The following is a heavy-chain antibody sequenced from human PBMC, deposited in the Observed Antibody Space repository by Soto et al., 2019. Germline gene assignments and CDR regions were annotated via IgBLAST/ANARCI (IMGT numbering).Heavy chain of an antibody. CDR1: GYIFVNYG. CDR3: VMVDNYVTPTPQNV. CDR2: ISPYTGNT. J-gene: IGHJ6*02. D-gene: IGHD3-16*01. Sequence: QVQRVQSGDEVKKPGASVKVSCKASGYIFVNYGIAWVRQAPGQGLEWMGWISPYTGNTHSATKVQGRLTMTTDTSTSIAYMDLGSLTSDDTAVYYCVMVDNYVTPTPQNVWGQGTTVTVSS. V-gene: IGHV1-18*01.